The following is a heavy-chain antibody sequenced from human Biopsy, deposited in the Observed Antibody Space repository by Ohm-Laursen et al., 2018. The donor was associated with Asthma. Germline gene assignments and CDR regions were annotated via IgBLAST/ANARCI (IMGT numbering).Heavy chain of an antibody. CDR3: ARHWDWGSFFDY. Sequence: SETLSLTCTVSGGSMSSISYYWGWIRKPPGKGLEWMGSISYTGGAYHNPSLKSRVTISVNTSKNHFSLKLSSVTAADTAVYYCARHWDWGSFFDYWGQGTPVTVSS. CDR2: ISYTGGA. V-gene: IGHV4-39*01. J-gene: IGHJ4*02. CDR1: GGSMSSISYY. D-gene: IGHD7-27*01.